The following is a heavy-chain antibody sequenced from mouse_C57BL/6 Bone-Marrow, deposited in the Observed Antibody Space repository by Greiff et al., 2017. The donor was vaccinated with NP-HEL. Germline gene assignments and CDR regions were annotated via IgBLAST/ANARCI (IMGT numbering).Heavy chain of an antibody. CDR1: GYTFTSYW. J-gene: IGHJ3*01. CDR2: IDPSDSYT. CDR3: APELRFAY. D-gene: IGHD1-1*01. V-gene: IGHV1-59*01. Sequence: QVQLQQPGAELVRPGTSVKLSCKASGYTFTSYWMHWVKQRPGQGLEWIGVIDPSDSYTNYNQKFKSKATLTVDKSSRTAYMQLSSLTSEDSAVYYCAPELRFAYWGQGTLVTVSA.